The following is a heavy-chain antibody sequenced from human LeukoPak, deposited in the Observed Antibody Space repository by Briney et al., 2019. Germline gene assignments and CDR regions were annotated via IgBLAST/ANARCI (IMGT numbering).Heavy chain of an antibody. J-gene: IGHJ6*03. Sequence: SVKVSCKASGGTFSSYAISWVRQAPGQGLEWMGGIIPIFGTANYAQKFQGRVTITTDESTSTAYMELSSLRSEDTAVYYCARGSWYGDYYYYYMDVWGKGTTVTVSS. V-gene: IGHV1-69*05. CDR3: ARGSWYGDYYYYYMDV. D-gene: IGHD6-13*01. CDR2: IIPIFGTA. CDR1: GGTFSSYA.